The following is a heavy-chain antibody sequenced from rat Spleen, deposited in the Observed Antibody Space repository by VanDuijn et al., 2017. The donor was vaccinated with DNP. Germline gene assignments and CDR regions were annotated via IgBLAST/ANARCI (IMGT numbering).Heavy chain of an antibody. D-gene: IGHD1-10*01. V-gene: IGHV2-77*01. Sequence: QVQMKETGPGLVQTTQTLSVTCTVSGFSLTSFGVHWVRQGPGKGLEWMGIIWGDGGTNYNSALKFRLTISREKSKSQVFLTMNSLQTDDTAVYYCYNNYFDYWGQGVMVTVSS. CDR1: GFSLTSFG. J-gene: IGHJ2*01. CDR2: IWGDGGT. CDR3: YNNYFDY.